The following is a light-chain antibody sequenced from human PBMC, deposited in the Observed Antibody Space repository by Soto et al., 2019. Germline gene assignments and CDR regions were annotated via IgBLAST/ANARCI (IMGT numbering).Light chain of an antibody. V-gene: IGKV1-6*01. Sequence: AIQMTQSPSSLSASVGDRVTITCRTSQGIRNDLGWYQQKPGKAPNLLIYAASSLQSGVPSRFSGSGSGTDFTLTISSLQPEDFASYYRLQDYNYPRTFGQGTKVEIK. CDR3: LQDYNYPRT. CDR2: AAS. CDR1: QGIRND. J-gene: IGKJ1*01.